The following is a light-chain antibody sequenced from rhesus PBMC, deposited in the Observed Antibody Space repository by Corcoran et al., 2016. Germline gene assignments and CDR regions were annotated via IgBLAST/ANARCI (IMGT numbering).Light chain of an antibody. V-gene: IGKV1-43*02. CDR1: QGISTY. J-gene: IGKJ2*01. CDR2: SAS. CDR3: LQYNSDPYT. Sequence: DIQMTQSPSSLSASVGDRVTITCRASQGISTYLNWYQQTPGKAPKRLIYSASSLESGVPSRFSGSGSGTDFTLTISSLQPEDFATYYCLQYNSDPYTFGQGTKVEIK.